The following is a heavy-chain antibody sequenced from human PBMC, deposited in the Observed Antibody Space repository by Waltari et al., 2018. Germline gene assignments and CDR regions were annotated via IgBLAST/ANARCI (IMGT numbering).Heavy chain of an antibody. CDR1: GYTFINYV. V-gene: IGHV7-4-1*02. J-gene: IGHJ5*02. CDR2: INTNTVKP. Sequence: QVHLVQSGSEMKKPGASVTVSCKASGYTFINYVVIWVRQAPGQGLEWMGWINTNTVKPTDAQGFTGRFVFSSDTSVNTAYRQISNLKTEDTAVYYCARGDIVIVPAADNWFDPWGQGTLVTVSS. D-gene: IGHD2-15*01. CDR3: ARGDIVIVPAADNWFDP.